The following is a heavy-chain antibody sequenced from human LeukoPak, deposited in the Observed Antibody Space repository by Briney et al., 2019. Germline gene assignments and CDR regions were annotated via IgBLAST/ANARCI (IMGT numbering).Heavy chain of an antibody. Sequence: PGRSLRLSCAASGFTFSSYAMHWVRQAPGKGLEWVAVISYDGSNKYYADSVKGRFTISRDNSKNTLYLQMNSLRAEDTAVYYCARELTALDYWGQGTLVTVSS. CDR1: GFTFSSYA. CDR2: ISYDGSNK. D-gene: IGHD2-8*01. V-gene: IGHV3-30-3*01. J-gene: IGHJ4*02. CDR3: ARELTALDY.